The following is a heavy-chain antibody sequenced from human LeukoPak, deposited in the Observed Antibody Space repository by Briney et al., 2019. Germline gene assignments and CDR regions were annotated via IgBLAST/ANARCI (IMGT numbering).Heavy chain of an antibody. CDR2: MYYSGST. CDR1: GVTISSGGYY. J-gene: IGHJ4*02. D-gene: IGHD3-22*01. CDR3: PRVPHDSSGYGYFGY. V-gene: IGHV4-31*03. Sequence: SQTLSLTCTVSGVTISSGGYYWSWIRQHPGKGLEWIAYMYYSGSTEYNLALKSRVTISVDTSNNHFSLKLCSVTAADTAVYYCPRVPHDSSGYGYFGYWGQGTLVTVSS.